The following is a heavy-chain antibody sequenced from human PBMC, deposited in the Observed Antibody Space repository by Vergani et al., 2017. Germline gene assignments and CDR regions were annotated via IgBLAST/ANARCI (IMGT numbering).Heavy chain of an antibody. Sequence: QVQLQESGPGLVKPSQTLSLTCTVSGGSISSGSYYWSWIRQPAGKGLEWIGRIYYSGSTNYNPSLKSRVTISVDTSKNQFSLKLSSVTAADTAVYYCASSTFWAFDIWGQGTMVTVSS. J-gene: IGHJ3*02. CDR1: GGSISSGSYY. V-gene: IGHV4-61*02. CDR2: IYYSGST. CDR3: ASSTFWAFDI.